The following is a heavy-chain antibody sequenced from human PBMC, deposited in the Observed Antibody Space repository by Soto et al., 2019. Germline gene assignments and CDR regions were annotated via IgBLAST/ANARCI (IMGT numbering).Heavy chain of an antibody. V-gene: IGHV1-18*01. D-gene: IGHD2-8*01. CDR2: ISGYNGDT. J-gene: IGHJ6*02. Sequence: QGQLVQSGGEVKKPGASVKVSCKASGYTFSRYGISWVRQAPGQGLEWMGWISGYNGDTNYAQKFQGRVTMTIDTSTTTAHMELRSLTSADTALSYCATNGHPPYYYSGLDVWGQGTTVTVSS. CDR1: GYTFSRYG. CDR3: ATNGHPPYYYSGLDV.